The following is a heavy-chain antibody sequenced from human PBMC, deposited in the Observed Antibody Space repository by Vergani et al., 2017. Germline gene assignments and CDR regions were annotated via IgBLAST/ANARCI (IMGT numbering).Heavy chain of an antibody. CDR2: IYYSGST. J-gene: IGHJ4*02. D-gene: IGHD6-13*01. V-gene: IGHV4-61*02. CDR1: GGSISSGSYY. Sequence: QVQLQESGPGLVKPSQTLSLTCTVSGGSISSGSYYWSWIRQPAGKGLEWIGRIYYSGSTNYNPSLKSRVTISVDTSKNQFSLKLSSVTAADTAVYYCARLRLRSSWYRVEYFDYWGQGTLVTVSS. CDR3: ARLRLRSSWYRVEYFDY.